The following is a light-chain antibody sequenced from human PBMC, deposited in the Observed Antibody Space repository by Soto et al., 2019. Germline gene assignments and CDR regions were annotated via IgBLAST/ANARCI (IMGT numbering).Light chain of an antibody. Sequence: EIVMTQSPATLSVSPGERATLSCRASQSVGSNLAWYQQKPGQAPRLLIYGASTRATGIPARFSGSGSGTELTLTISSLQSEDFAIYFCQQYNNWPPDRTFGQGTNVEIK. V-gene: IGKV3-15*01. CDR3: QQYNNWPPDRT. CDR1: QSVGSN. J-gene: IGKJ1*01. CDR2: GAS.